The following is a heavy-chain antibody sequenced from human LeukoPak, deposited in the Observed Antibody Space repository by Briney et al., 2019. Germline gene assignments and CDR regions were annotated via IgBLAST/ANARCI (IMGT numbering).Heavy chain of an antibody. V-gene: IGHV1-8*03. CDR3: ARGLRSRVIAALSGAAGRDYWLDY. J-gene: IGHJ4*02. Sequence: ASVKVSCKASGYTFTSYDINWVRQATGQGLEWMGWMNPNSGNTGYAQKFQGRVTITRNTSISTAYMELSSLRSEDTAVYYCARGLRSRVIAALSGAAGRDYWLDYWGQGTLVTVSS. D-gene: IGHD6-6*01. CDR2: MNPNSGNT. CDR1: GYTFTSYD.